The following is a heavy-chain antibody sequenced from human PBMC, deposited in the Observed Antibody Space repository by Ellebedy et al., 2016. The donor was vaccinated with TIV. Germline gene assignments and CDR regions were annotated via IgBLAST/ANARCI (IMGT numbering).Heavy chain of an antibody. J-gene: IGHJ6*02. CDR2: IYPTGST. D-gene: IGHD1-26*01. CDR3: ARVSGDYYFVMDV. Sequence: MPSETLSLTCTVSGGSNRSYYWSWIRHLAGTGLEWIGRIYPTGSTSYSPTLKSRIPMSIDTAKNQFSLKMTSVTAADSTVYYCARVSGDYYFVMDVWGQGTTVTVSS. CDR1: GGSNRSYY. V-gene: IGHV4-4*07.